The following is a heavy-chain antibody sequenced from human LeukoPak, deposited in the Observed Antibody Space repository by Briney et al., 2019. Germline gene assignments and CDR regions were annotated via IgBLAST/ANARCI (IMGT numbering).Heavy chain of an antibody. CDR3: ALARSEYHYGMDV. V-gene: IGHV6-1*01. CDR1: GDSVSSISVA. Sequence: SQTLSLTCAISGDSVSSISVAWNWIKQSPSRGLEWLGRTYYRSKWYYEYAVSVKGRININPDPSKNQFSLQLNSVTPEDTAVYYCALARSEYHYGMDVWGQGTTVTVSS. J-gene: IGHJ6*02. CDR2: TYYRSKWYY.